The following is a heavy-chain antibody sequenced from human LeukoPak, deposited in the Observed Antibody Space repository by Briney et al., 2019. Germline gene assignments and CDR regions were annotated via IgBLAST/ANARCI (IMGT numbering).Heavy chain of an antibody. V-gene: IGHV3-23*01. D-gene: IGHD3-10*01. CDR3: AKVRWEKHDYGSGSYSKRKDYYYGMDV. Sequence: GGSLRLSCVDSRFTFTNYAMRRVRQTPGKGLERVADISDNGGSTYYADSVKGRFTISRDNSKNTLYLQMNSLRAEDTAVYYCAKVRWEKHDYGSGSYSKRKDYYYGMDVWGQGTTVTVSS. CDR2: ISDNGGST. J-gene: IGHJ6*02. CDR1: RFTFTNYA.